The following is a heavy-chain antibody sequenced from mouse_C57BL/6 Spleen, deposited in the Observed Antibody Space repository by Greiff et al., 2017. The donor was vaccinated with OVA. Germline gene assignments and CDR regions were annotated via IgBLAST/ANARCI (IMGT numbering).Heavy chain of an antibody. CDR1: GYTFTSYW. CDR3: ARKGTTVVASMDY. D-gene: IGHD1-1*01. J-gene: IGHJ4*01. Sequence: QVHVKQPGTELVKPGASVKLSCKASGYTFTSYWMHWVKQRPGQGLEWIGNINPSNGGTNYNEKFKSKATLTVDKSSSTAYMQLSSLTSEDSAVYYCARKGTTVVASMDYWGQGTSVTGSS. V-gene: IGHV1-53*01. CDR2: INPSNGGT.